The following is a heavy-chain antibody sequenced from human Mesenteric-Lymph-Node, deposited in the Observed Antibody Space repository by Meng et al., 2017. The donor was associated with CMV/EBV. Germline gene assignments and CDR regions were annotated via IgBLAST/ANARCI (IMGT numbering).Heavy chain of an antibody. CDR2: IYPGDSET. D-gene: IGHD5-12*01. V-gene: IGHV5-51*01. CDR3: ARHNSGFDYSPSDY. Sequence: GGSLRLSCTGSGYSFTTYWIGWVRQMPGKGLEWMGIIYPGDSETTYSLSFQGHVTISVDKSISTAYLQWSSLKASDTAMYYCARHNSGFDYSPSDYWGQGTLVTVSS. J-gene: IGHJ4*02. CDR1: GYSFTTYW.